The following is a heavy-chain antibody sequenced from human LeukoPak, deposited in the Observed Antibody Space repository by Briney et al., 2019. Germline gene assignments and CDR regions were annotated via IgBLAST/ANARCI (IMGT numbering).Heavy chain of an antibody. CDR1: GYTFTSYG. CDR3: ARDSGYFSITSCFPAY. Sequence: GASVKVSCKASGYTFTSYGISWVRQAPGQGLEWMGWISAYNGNTNYAQKLQGRVTMTTDTSTSTAYMELRSLRSDDTAVYYCARDSGYFSITSCFPAYWGQGPLFTVSS. V-gene: IGHV1-18*01. D-gene: IGHD2-2*01. J-gene: IGHJ4*02. CDR2: ISAYNGNT.